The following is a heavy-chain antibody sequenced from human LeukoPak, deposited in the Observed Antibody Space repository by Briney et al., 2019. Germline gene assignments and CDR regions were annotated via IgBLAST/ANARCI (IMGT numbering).Heavy chain of an antibody. V-gene: IGHV3-43D*03. D-gene: IGHD6-13*01. CDR3: AKDVRGSTSWYGLDY. CDR2: ISWDGGST. J-gene: IGHJ4*02. CDR1: GFTFDDYA. Sequence: GGSLRLSCAASGFTFDDYAMHWVRQAPGKGLEWVSLISWDGGSTYYADSVKGRFTISRDNSKNSLYLQMNSLRSEDTALYYCAKDVRGSTSWYGLDYWGQGALVTVSS.